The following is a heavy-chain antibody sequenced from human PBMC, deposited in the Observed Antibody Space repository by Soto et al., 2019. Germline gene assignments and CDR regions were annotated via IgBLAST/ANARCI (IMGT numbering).Heavy chain of an antibody. CDR1: SGSISSSNW. D-gene: IGHD6-13*01. V-gene: IGHV4-4*02. CDR3: ARRERQQLRYFDL. Sequence: QVQLQESGPGLVKPSGTLSLTCAVSSGSISSSNWWSWVRQPPGKGLEWIGGIYHSGSTNYNPSPKSRVTISVNKSRNQFSLKLSSVTAADTAVYYCARRERQQLRYFDLWGRGTLVTVSS. CDR2: IYHSGST. J-gene: IGHJ2*01.